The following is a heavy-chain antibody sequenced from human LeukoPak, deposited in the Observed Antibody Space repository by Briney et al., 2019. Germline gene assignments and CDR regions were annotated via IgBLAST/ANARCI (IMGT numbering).Heavy chain of an antibody. Sequence: SETLSLTCTVSGGSISSYYWSWIRQPPGKGLEWIGYIYYSGSTNYNPSLKSRVTISVDTSKNQFSLKLSSVTAADTAVYYCVRHTSGSHNYYYYGMDVWGQGTTVTVSS. D-gene: IGHD1-26*01. CDR2: IYYSGST. V-gene: IGHV4-59*08. J-gene: IGHJ6*02. CDR3: VRHTSGSHNYYYYGMDV. CDR1: GGSISSYY.